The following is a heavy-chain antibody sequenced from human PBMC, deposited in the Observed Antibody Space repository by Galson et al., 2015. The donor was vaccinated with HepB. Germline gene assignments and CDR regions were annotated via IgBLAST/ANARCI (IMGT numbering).Heavy chain of an antibody. CDR3: ARVINGDYLIDY. V-gene: IGHV1-69*13. CDR2: FTPIFGSA. Sequence: SVKVSCKASGGTFTSYAVSWVRQAPGQGLEWMGGFTPIFGSANYAQKFQGRLTITADQSTSTAYMELRSLKSDDTAVYYCARVINGDYLIDYWGQGTLVTVSS. J-gene: IGHJ4*02. CDR1: GGTFTSYA. D-gene: IGHD4-17*01.